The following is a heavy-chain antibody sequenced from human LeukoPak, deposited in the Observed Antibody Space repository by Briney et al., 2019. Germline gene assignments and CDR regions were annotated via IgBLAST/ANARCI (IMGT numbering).Heavy chain of an antibody. Sequence: GGSLRLSCAASGFTFSTYTLNWVRQAPGKGLQWVSSISTRSSYLYYADSVKGRFTISRDDAKNSLYLQLNSLRAEDTAVYYCATLASTDGYWGQGTLVTVSS. V-gene: IGHV3-21*01. CDR2: ISTRSSYL. J-gene: IGHJ4*02. CDR3: ATLASTDGY. CDR1: GFTFSTYT. D-gene: IGHD1-1*01.